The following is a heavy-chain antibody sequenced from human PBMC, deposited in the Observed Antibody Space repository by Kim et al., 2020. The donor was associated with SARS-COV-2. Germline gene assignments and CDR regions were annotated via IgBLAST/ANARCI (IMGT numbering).Heavy chain of an antibody. CDR3: ARDSMVTFGGFDAFDI. J-gene: IGHJ3*02. CDR2: ISSSSSYI. Sequence: GGSLRLSCAASGFTFSSYSMNWVRQAPGKGLEWVSSISSSSSYIYYADSVKGRFTISRDNAKNSLYLQMNSLRAEDTAVYYCARDSMVTFGGFDAFDIWGQGTMVTVSS. D-gene: IGHD3-16*01. CDR1: GFTFSSYS. V-gene: IGHV3-21*01.